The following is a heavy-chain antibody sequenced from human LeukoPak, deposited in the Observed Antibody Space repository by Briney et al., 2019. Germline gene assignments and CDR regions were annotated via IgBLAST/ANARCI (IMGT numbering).Heavy chain of an antibody. CDR2: IWYDGSNK. CDR3: ARDIGSGWMEGYFDY. Sequence: PGRSLRLSCAASGFTFSSYGMHWVRQAPGKGLEWVAVIWYDGSNKYYADSVKGRFTISRDNSKNTLYLQMNSLRAGDTSIYYCARDIGSGWMEGYFDYWGQETLVTVSS. D-gene: IGHD6-19*01. V-gene: IGHV3-33*01. J-gene: IGHJ4*02. CDR1: GFTFSSYG.